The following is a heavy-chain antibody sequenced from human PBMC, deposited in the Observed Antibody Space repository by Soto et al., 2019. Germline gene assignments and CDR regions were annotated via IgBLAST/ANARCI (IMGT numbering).Heavy chain of an antibody. J-gene: IGHJ5*02. CDR3: ATLPPRIEVTVLPIPT. Sequence: SETLSLTCTVSGGSISSSSYYWGWIRQPPGKGLEWIGSIYYSGSTYYNPSLKSRVTISVDTSKNQFSLTLRSVTAADTAVYYCATLPPRIEVTVLPIPTWGQGTLVTVSS. CDR2: IYYSGST. V-gene: IGHV4-39*01. CDR1: GGSISSSSYY. D-gene: IGHD2-15*01.